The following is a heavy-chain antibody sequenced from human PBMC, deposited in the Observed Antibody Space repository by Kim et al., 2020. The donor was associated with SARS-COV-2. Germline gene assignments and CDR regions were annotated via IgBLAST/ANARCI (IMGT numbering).Heavy chain of an antibody. CDR1: GYSFTSYW. CDR2: IYPGDSDT. V-gene: IGHV5-51*01. CDR3: ASQGRGSGSYYNSPFDY. Sequence: GESLKISCKGSGYSFTSYWIGWVRQMPGKGLEWMGIIYPGDSDTRYSPSFQGQVTISADKSISTAYLQWSSLKASDTAMYYCASQGRGSGSYYNSPFDYWGQGTLVTVSS. J-gene: IGHJ4*02. D-gene: IGHD3-10*01.